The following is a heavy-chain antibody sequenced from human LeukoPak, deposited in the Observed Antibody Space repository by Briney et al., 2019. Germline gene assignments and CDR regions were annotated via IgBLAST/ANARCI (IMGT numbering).Heavy chain of an antibody. V-gene: IGHV3-23*01. Sequence: GGSLRLSCAASGFTFSSYAMSWIRQAPGKGLEWVSAISGSGGSTYFADSLKGRFTISRDNSKNTLYLQLNSLRAEDTAVYYCAKGVRAVAGTSWPNWGQGTLVTVSS. CDR3: AKGVRAVAGTSWPN. CDR2: ISGSGGST. J-gene: IGHJ4*02. D-gene: IGHD6-19*01. CDR1: GFTFSSYA.